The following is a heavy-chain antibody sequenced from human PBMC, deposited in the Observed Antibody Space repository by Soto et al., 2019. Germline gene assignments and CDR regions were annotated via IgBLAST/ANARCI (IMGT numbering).Heavy chain of an antibody. Sequence: PGGSLRLSCAASGFTFSSYSMNWVRQAPGKGLELVAYISSRGDTIYYADSVRGRITISRDNDKDSLFLQMSSLRVEDTAVYYCVRDRRISGINRGLDYWGRGTLVTVSS. CDR3: VRDRRISGINRGLDY. D-gene: IGHD1-20*01. CDR1: GFTFSSYS. CDR2: ISSRGDTI. V-gene: IGHV3-48*04. J-gene: IGHJ4*02.